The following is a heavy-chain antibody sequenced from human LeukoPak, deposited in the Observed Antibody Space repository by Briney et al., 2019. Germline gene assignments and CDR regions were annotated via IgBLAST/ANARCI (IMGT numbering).Heavy chain of an antibody. CDR2: IYYSGST. Sequence: GSLRLSCTVSGFTFDDYAMSWIRQPPGKGLEWIGYIYYSGSTNYNPSLKSRVTISVDTSKNQFSLKLSSVTAADTAVYYCARGKYPGYWGQGTLVTVSS. J-gene: IGHJ4*02. CDR1: GFTFDDYA. CDR3: ARGKYPGY. V-gene: IGHV4-59*01. D-gene: IGHD2-2*01.